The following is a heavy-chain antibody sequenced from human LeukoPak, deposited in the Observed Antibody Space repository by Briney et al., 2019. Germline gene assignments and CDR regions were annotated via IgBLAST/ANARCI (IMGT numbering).Heavy chain of an antibody. D-gene: IGHD2-15*01. CDR1: GYTFTSYD. V-gene: IGHV1-8*03. J-gene: IGHJ3*02. CDR2: MNPDSGNT. Sequence: ASVKVSCKASGYTFTSYDINWVRQATGQGLEWMGWMNPDSGNTGYAQKFQGRVTITRNTSISTAYMELSSLRSEDTAVYYCARVGSSRPTYDAFDIWGQGTMVTVSS. CDR3: ARVGSSRPTYDAFDI.